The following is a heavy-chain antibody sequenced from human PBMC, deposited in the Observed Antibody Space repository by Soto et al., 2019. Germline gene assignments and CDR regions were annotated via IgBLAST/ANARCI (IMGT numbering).Heavy chain of an antibody. J-gene: IGHJ4*02. V-gene: IGHV1-58*01. CDR1: GFTFTSSA. CDR3: AADRSGYSYDSSPLDS. Sequence: QMQLVQSGPEVKKPGTSVKVSCKASGFTFTSSAVQWVRQARGQRLEWIGWIVVGSGNTNYAQKFQERVTITRDMSTSTAYMELSSLRSEDTAVYYCAADRSGYSYDSSPLDSWGQGTLVTVSS. CDR2: IVVGSGNT. D-gene: IGHD3-22*01.